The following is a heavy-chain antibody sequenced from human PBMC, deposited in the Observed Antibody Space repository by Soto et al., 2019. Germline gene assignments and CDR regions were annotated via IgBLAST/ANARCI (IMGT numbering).Heavy chain of an antibody. Sequence: QLVESGGDVVQPGRSLRLSCVASGFTFSSYAMHWVRQAPGKGLEWVAVISIDGTNKYYADSVKGRFTMSRDNSKNTLYLQMNSLRAEDTAVYYCARGYYYDSSGFYRTDFYYYGMDVWGQGTTVTVSS. D-gene: IGHD3-22*01. CDR1: GFTFSSYA. J-gene: IGHJ6*02. V-gene: IGHV3-30*04. CDR2: ISIDGTNK. CDR3: ARGYYYDSSGFYRTDFYYYGMDV.